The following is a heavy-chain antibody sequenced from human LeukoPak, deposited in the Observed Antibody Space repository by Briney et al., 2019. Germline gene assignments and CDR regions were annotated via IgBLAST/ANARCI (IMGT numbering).Heavy chain of an antibody. D-gene: IGHD3-22*01. V-gene: IGHV3-23*01. Sequence: GSLRLSCAASGFTFSAYAMSWVRQAPGKGPEWVSAISEDGGARLYADSVKGRFTISRDNSENTVSLQVNSLRAGDTAVYFCAKESLPHRGYYFDSWGRGTLITVSS. CDR2: ISEDGGAR. CDR3: AKESLPHRGYYFDS. CDR1: GFTFSAYA. J-gene: IGHJ4*02.